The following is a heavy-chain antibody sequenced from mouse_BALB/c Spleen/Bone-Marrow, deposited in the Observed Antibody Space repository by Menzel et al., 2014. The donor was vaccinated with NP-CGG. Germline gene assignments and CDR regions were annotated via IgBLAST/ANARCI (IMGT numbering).Heavy chain of an antibody. D-gene: IGHD1-1*01. CDR2: IYPVSGST. J-gene: IGHJ3*01. CDR3: TRVNGYGRAWFAY. CDR1: GYTFTSYW. Sequence: LQQSGSELVRPGASVKLSCEASGYTFTSYWMHWVKQRPGQGLEWIGNIYPVSGSTNYDEKFKSKATLTVDTSSSTAYMQLSSLTSEDSAVYYCTRVNGYGRAWFAYWGQGTLVTVSA. V-gene: IGHV1S22*01.